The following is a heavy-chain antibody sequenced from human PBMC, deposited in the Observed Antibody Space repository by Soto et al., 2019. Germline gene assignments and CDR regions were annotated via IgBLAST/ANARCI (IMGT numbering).Heavy chain of an antibody. D-gene: IGHD3-10*01. Sequence: SETLSLTCAVYGGSFSGYYLSWIRQPPGKGLEWIGEINHSGSTNYNPSLKSRVTISVDTSKNQFSLKLSSVTAADTAVYYCGSPATDYYGSGSYRFRFNYWGQGTLVTVSS. J-gene: IGHJ4*02. CDR2: INHSGST. CDR1: GGSFSGYY. V-gene: IGHV4-34*01. CDR3: GSPATDYYGSGSYRFRFNY.